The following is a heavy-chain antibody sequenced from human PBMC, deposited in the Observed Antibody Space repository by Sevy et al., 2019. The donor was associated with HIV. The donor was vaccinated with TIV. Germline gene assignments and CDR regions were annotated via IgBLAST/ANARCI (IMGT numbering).Heavy chain of an antibody. CDR2: IKYDGSQK. V-gene: IGHV3-7*03. J-gene: IGHJ4*02. Sequence: GGSLRLSCVASGFTFSSYWMKWVRQAPGKGLECVANIKYDGSQKSYVDSVKGRFTISRDNAKNSLYLQMNSLRAEDTAVYDCTRLSLGADVDYWGQGTLVTVSS. CDR1: GFTFSSYW. CDR3: TRLSLGADVDY.